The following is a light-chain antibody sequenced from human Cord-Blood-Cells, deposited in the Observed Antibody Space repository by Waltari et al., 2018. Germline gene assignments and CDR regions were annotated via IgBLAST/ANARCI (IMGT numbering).Light chain of an antibody. J-gene: IGKJ2*01. V-gene: IGKV1-39*01. CDR2: AAS. CDR1: QSISSY. CDR3: QQSYSTPYT. Sequence: DIQMTQSPSPLSASVGDRVTITCRASQSISSYLNWYQQKPGKAPKLLVYAASSLQSGVPSRFSGSRSGTEFTLTISSLQPEDFATYYCQQSYSTPYTFGQGTKLEIK.